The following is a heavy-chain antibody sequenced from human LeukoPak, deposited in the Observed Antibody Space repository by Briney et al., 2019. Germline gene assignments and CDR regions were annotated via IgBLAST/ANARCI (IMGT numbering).Heavy chain of an antibody. CDR1: GGSISRYY. CDR2: IYYTGII. V-gene: IGHV4-59*01. CDR3: AGGDTTLPTGSYLDY. J-gene: IGHJ4*02. D-gene: IGHD1-1*01. Sequence: SQTLSLTCIVSGGSISRYYWSWIRQPPGEGLEWIGHIYYTGIIDYNSSLKSRVTISVDTSRNQFSLRLSSVTASDTAVYYCAGGDTTLPTGSYLDYWGQGTLVTVSS.